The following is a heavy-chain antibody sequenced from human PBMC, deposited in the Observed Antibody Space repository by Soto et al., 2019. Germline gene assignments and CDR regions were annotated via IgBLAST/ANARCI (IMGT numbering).Heavy chain of an antibody. CDR3: ARDLRKFYYFDA. Sequence: PGGSLRLSCAASEFTFSTYGMHWVRQAPGKGLEWVAVISYDGSKIYYADSVKGRFTISRDNSKNTLYLQMNSLRAEDTAVYYCARDLRKFYYFDAWGQGTLVTVSS. CDR1: EFTFSTYG. V-gene: IGHV3-30*03. CDR2: ISYDGSKI. D-gene: IGHD4-17*01. J-gene: IGHJ4*02.